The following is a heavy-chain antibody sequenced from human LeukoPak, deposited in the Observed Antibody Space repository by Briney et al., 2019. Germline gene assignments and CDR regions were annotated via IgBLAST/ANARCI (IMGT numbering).Heavy chain of an antibody. CDR3: ARTVTGSTLPPKY. J-gene: IGHJ4*02. V-gene: IGHV1-18*01. CDR2: ISGDNGNT. CDR1: GYTFTSYG. Sequence: ASVKVSCKTSGYTFTSYGISWVRQAPGQGLEWVGWISGDNGNTKYAQKLQGRVTMTTDTSTSTAYMELRSLRSDDTAVYYCARTVTGSTLPPKYWGQGTLVTVSS. D-gene: IGHD1-7*01.